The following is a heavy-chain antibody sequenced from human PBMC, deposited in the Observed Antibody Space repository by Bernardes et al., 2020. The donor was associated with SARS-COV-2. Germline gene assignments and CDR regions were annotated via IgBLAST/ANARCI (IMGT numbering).Heavy chain of an antibody. V-gene: IGHV3-49*03. CDR2: IRSKAYGGTT. J-gene: IGHJ5*02. CDR3: TRVLEQQLVRDNWFDP. Sequence: GGSLRLSCTASGFTFSDYAMSWFRQAPGKGLEWVGFIRSKAYGGTTEYAASVKGRFTISRDDSKSIAYLQMNSLKTEDTAVYYCTRVLEQQLVRDNWFDPWGQGTLVTVSS. D-gene: IGHD6-13*01. CDR1: GFTFSDYA.